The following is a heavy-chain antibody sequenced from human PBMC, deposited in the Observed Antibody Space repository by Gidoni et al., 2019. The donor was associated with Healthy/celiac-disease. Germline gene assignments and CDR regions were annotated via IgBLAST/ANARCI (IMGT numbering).Heavy chain of an antibody. CDR2: IYPGDSDT. V-gene: IGHV5-51*03. Sequence: EVQLVQSGAEVKKPGASLQISCKGSGYSLTSYWIGWVRQMPGKGLEWMGIIYPGDSDTRYSPSFQGQVTISADKSISTAYLQWSSLKASDTAMYYCARFRRGVVPAAMYWFDPWGQGTLVTVSS. D-gene: IGHD2-2*01. CDR1: GYSLTSYW. CDR3: ARFRRGVVPAAMYWFDP. J-gene: IGHJ5*02.